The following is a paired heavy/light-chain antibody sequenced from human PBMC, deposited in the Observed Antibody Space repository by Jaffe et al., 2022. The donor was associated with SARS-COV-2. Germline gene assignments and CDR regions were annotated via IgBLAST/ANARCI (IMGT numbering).Heavy chain of an antibody. V-gene: IGHV3-23*01. CDR3: AKPPEDYTTAWAKLEH. D-gene: IGHD3-3*01. CDR2: ITGSGDRT. J-gene: IGHJ1*01. Sequence: EVHLSESGGGLVQPGGSLRLSCAASGFPFSTFSMTWVRQAPGRGLEWLSYITGSGDRTYYTDSVKGRFTVSRDNSKNMLFLQINSLRADDTAVYYCAKPPEDYTTAWAKLEHWGQGTLVTVSS. CDR1: GFPFSTFS.
Light chain of an antibody. CDR1: SNDVGGSIY. V-gene: IGLV2-14*01. CDR2: DVS. CDR3: SSYTASGTVV. J-gene: IGLJ2*01. Sequence: HSALTQPASVSGSPGQSITISCTGSSNDVGGSIYVSWYQQRPGKAPKLLIYDVSARPSGVSNRFSGSKSGHTASLTISDLHVEDEAHYYCSSYTASGTVVFGGGTRLTVL.